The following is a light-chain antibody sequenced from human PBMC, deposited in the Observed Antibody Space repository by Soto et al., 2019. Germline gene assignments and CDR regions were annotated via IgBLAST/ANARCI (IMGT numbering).Light chain of an antibody. Sequence: EIVVPQSAGSLSLSPGEGATLSCRASQSVSTNVAWYHQRPGQPPKLLLFGASSRATGGPARFSGSGSGTDFTLRINKLQPQGFAPYFCQHYGRSSPIAFGLGTRLEIK. J-gene: IGKJ5*01. CDR3: QHYGRSSPIA. CDR1: QSVSTN. V-gene: IGKV3-20*01. CDR2: GAS.